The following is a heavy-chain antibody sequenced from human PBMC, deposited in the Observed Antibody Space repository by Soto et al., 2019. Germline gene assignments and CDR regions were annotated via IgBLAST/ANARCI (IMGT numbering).Heavy chain of an antibody. CDR1: GGSISSSNW. Sequence: QVQLQESGPGLVKPSGTLSLTCAVSGGSISSSNWWSWVRQPPGKGLEWIGEIYHSGSTNYNPSLKSRITKSVDKSKNQFSLKLSSVTAADTAVYYCATVDDYGDYVGGFDYWGQGTLVTVSS. J-gene: IGHJ4*02. V-gene: IGHV4-4*02. CDR2: IYHSGST. CDR3: ATVDDYGDYVGGFDY. D-gene: IGHD4-17*01.